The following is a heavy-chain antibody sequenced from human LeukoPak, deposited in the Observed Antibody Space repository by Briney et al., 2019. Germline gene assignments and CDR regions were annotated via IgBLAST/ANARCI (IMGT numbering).Heavy chain of an antibody. V-gene: IGHV5-51*01. CDR2: IYPGDSDT. Sequence: GESLKISCKVSGYRFTSYWIGWVRQMPGKGLEWMGIIYPGDSDTRYSPSFQGQVTISADKSISTAYLQWSSLKASDTAMYYCARGGSGGYYGSGSYYKRDYYYYGMDVWGQGTTVTVSS. D-gene: IGHD3-10*01. J-gene: IGHJ6*02. CDR1: GYRFTSYW. CDR3: ARGGSGGYYGSGSYYKRDYYYYGMDV.